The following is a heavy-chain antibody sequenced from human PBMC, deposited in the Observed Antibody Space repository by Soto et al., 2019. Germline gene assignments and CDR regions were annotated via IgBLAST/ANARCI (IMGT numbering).Heavy chain of an antibody. CDR3: ARHHPDSSSEHYYYGMDV. D-gene: IGHD6-6*01. CDR1: GGSISSSSYF. Sequence: PAETLSLTCTVSGGSISSSSYFWGWIRQPPGKGLEWIGSSYYSGSTSYNPSLMGRVSISVDTSKNQFSLRLSSVTAADTAVYYCARHHPDSSSEHYYYGMDVWGQGTTVTVS. V-gene: IGHV4-39*01. CDR2: SYYSGST. J-gene: IGHJ6*02.